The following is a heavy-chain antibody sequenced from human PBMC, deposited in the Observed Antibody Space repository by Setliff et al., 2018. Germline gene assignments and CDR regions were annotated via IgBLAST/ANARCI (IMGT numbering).Heavy chain of an antibody. J-gene: IGHJ4*02. CDR1: GFTFSTYY. V-gene: IGHV3-30*02. CDR3: TTQGVRYGDY. D-gene: IGHD1-1*01. CDR2: VHYDGVNK. Sequence: PGGSLRLSCAASGFTFSTYYMHWVRQPPGKGLEWVAFVHYDGVNKHYRDSVKGRFTISRDNSKNTLYLQMNSLKTEDTAVYYCTTQGVRYGDYWGQGTLVTVSS.